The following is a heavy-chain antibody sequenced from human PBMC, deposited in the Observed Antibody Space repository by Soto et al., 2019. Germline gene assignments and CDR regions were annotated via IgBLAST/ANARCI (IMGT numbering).Heavy chain of an antibody. V-gene: IGHV3-23*01. CDR1: GFTFSNYA. Sequence: EVQLLESGGGLVQPGGSLRLSCAASGFTFSNYAMSWVRQAPGKGLEWVSGVTSGGSTHYADSVRGRFTISRDNSKNTVDLQMNSLRAEDTAVYYSAKGGPYYYDSSGSISPLDYWCQGALVTVSS. D-gene: IGHD3-22*01. J-gene: IGHJ4*02. CDR3: AKGGPYYYDSSGSISPLDY. CDR2: VTSGGST.